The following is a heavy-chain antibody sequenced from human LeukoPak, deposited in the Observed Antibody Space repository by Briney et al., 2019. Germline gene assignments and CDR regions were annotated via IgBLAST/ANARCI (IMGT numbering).Heavy chain of an antibody. Sequence: PGGSLRLSCAASGFTFSNYWMHWVRQAPGKGLVWVSRVNTDGSSTSYADSVKGRFTISRDNSKNTLYLQMNSLRAEDTAVYYCASRGSYGGNGVDFDYWGQGTLVTVSS. CDR3: ASRGSYGGNGVDFDY. CDR1: GFTFSNYW. CDR2: VNTDGSST. J-gene: IGHJ4*02. V-gene: IGHV3-74*01. D-gene: IGHD4-23*01.